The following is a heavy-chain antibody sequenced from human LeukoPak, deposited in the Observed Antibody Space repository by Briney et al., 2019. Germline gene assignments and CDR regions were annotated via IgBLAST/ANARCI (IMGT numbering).Heavy chain of an antibody. CDR1: GYTFTGYY. D-gene: IGHD6-19*01. CDR2: INPNSGGT. V-gene: IGHV1-2*06. Sequence: PGASVKVSXKASGYTFTGYYMHWVLQAPGQGLEWMGRINPNSGGTNYAQKFQGRVTMTRDTSISTAYMELSRLRSDDTAVYYCARELIAVAGCFDYWGQGTLVTVSS. CDR3: ARELIAVAGCFDY. J-gene: IGHJ4*02.